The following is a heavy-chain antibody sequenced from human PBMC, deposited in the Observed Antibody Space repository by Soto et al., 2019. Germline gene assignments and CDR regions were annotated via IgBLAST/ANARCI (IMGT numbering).Heavy chain of an antibody. Sequence: LRLSCAASGFTFSSYGMHWVRQAPGKGLEWVAVISYDGSNKYYADSVKGRFTISRDNSKNTLYLQMNSLRAEDTAVYYCAKPHIVVVPAAIGGADAFDIWGQGTMVTVSS. D-gene: IGHD2-2*02. V-gene: IGHV3-30*18. CDR1: GFTFSSYG. J-gene: IGHJ3*02. CDR2: ISYDGSNK. CDR3: AKPHIVVVPAAIGGADAFDI.